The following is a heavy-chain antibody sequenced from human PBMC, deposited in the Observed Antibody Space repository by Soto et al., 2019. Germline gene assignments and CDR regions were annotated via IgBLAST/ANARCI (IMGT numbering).Heavy chain of an antibody. V-gene: IGHV3-30-3*01. D-gene: IGHD4-17*01. CDR1: GFTFSIYA. Sequence: QVQLVESGGGVVQPGTSLRVSCAASGFTFSIYAMHWVRQAPGKGLEWVAIVSYEGSNKHYADSVKGRFSISRDNSKNTLYLQMDSLRAEDTAVYYCARGYGGNSAGSDYWGQGTLVTVSS. CDR2: VSYEGSNK. CDR3: ARGYGGNSAGSDY. J-gene: IGHJ4*02.